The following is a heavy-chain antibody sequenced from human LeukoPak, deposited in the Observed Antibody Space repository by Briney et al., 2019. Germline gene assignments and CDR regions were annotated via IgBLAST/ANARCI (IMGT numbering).Heavy chain of an antibody. Sequence: SETLSLTCTVSGVSISTSCWSWIRQSPGRGLEWVGYRCDDGRDLYNPSLRSRVSRVTISVDASEKQFSLSLRSVTAADTAVYYCASPQNFTGLWPILFKYWGQGALVTVSS. J-gene: IGHJ4*02. CDR2: RCDDGRD. CDR1: GVSISTSC. V-gene: IGHV4-59*12. CDR3: ASPQNFTGLWPILFKY. D-gene: IGHD3-16*01.